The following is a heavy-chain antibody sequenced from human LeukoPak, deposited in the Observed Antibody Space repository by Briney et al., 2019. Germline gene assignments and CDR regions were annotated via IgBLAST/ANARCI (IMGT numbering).Heavy chain of an antibody. J-gene: IGHJ6*03. V-gene: IGHV4-59*01. CDR1: GGSISSYY. CDR3: ASGYSSVYYYYYMDV. Sequence: PSETLSLTCTVSGGSISSYYWSWIRQPPGKGLEWIGYIYYSGSTNYNPSLKSRVTISVDTSKNQFSLKLTSLTAADTAVYYCASGYSSVYYYYYMDVWGKGTTVTVSS. D-gene: IGHD5-18*01. CDR2: IYYSGST.